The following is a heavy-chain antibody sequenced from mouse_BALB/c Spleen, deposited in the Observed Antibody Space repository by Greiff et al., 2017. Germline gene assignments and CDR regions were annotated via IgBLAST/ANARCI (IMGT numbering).Heavy chain of an antibody. J-gene: IGHJ4*01. CDR3: ARGPFYYGSSYPYDAMDY. V-gene: IGHV14-3*02. Sequence: EVMLVESGAELVKPGASVKLSCTASGFNIKDTYMHWVKQRPEQGLEWIGRIDPANGNTKYDPKFQGKATITADTSSNTAYLQLSSLTSEDTAVYYCARGPFYYGSSYPYDAMDYWGQGTSVTVSS. CDR1: GFNIKDTY. D-gene: IGHD1-1*01. CDR2: IDPANGNT.